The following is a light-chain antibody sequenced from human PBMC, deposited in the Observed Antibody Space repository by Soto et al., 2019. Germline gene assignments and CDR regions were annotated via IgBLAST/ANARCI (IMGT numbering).Light chain of an antibody. CDR2: GAS. V-gene: IGKV3-20*01. CDR3: QQYGSSPPGT. CDR1: QSVKNDY. Sequence: ETVLTQSPGTLSLSPGERATLSCRASQSVKNDYLAWYQQRPGLAPRLLIFGASGRATGIPDRFSGSGSGTDFTLTISRLEPEDFAVYYCQQYGSSPPGTFGQGTKLEIK. J-gene: IGKJ2*02.